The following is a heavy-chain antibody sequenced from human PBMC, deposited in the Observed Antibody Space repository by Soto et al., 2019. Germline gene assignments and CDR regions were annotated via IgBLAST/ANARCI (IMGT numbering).Heavy chain of an antibody. CDR3: ARELLWFGELSAAFDI. J-gene: IGHJ3*02. CDR2: ISAYNGNT. V-gene: IGHV1-18*01. CDR1: GYTFTSYG. Sequence: ASVKVSCKASGYTFTSYGISWVRQSPGQGLEWMGWISAYNGNTNYAQKLQGRVTMTTDTSTSTAYMELRSLRSDDTAVYYCARELLWFGELSAAFDIWGQGTMVTVSS. D-gene: IGHD3-10*01.